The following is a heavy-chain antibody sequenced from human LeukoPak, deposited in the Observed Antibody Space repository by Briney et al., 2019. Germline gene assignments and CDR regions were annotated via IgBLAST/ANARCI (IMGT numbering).Heavy chain of an antibody. J-gene: IGHJ4*02. CDR1: GGSISSYY. V-gene: IGHV4-59*08. D-gene: IGHD6-6*01. CDR2: IYFSGST. Sequence: PSETLSLTCVVSGGSISSYYWSWIRQPPGKGLELIGYIYFSGSTNYNPSLKSRVTISVDTSKNQFSLKLSSVTAADTAVYYCARAGEAARSFDYWGQGTLVTVSS. CDR3: ARAGEAARSFDY.